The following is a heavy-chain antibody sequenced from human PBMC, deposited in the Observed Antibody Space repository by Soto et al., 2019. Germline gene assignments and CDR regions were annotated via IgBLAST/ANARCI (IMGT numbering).Heavy chain of an antibody. J-gene: IGHJ4*02. Sequence: EVQLLESGGGLVQPGGSLRLSCAASGFTFSSYAMTWVRQAPGKGLEWVSGLSPSGTRTYYADSVKGRFTISRDNANNTLYLQMNSLRAEDTAVYFCAKDEDCNYDFWSGFFDYWGQGTLVTVSP. V-gene: IGHV3-23*01. CDR3: AKDEDCNYDFWSGFFDY. CDR2: LSPSGTRT. CDR1: GFTFSSYA. D-gene: IGHD3-3*01.